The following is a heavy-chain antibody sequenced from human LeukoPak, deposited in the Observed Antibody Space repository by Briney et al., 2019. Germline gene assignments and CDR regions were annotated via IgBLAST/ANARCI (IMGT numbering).Heavy chain of an antibody. CDR3: ARGLSLDP. CDR2: ISTSGST. CDR1: GGSISSYY. V-gene: IGHV4-4*09. Sequence: SETLSLTCTVSGGSISSYYWTWIRQPPGKGLEYIGDISTSGSTNYKSSLNSRVTISVDTSKHQVSLTLRSVTAADTAVYYCARGLSLDPWGQGTLVTVSS. D-gene: IGHD4/OR15-4a*01. J-gene: IGHJ5*02.